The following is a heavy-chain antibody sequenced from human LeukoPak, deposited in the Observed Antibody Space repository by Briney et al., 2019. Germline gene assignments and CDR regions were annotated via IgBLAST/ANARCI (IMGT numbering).Heavy chain of an antibody. V-gene: IGHV3-74*03. CDR1: GFTFSNHG. J-gene: IGHJ3*02. CDR2: IKSDASTI. CDR3: ARPSGPAAFDI. Sequence: GGSLRLSCAASGFTFSNHGMHWVRQAPGKGLVWVSHIKSDASTITYADSVKGRFTISRDNAKNTLYLQMNSLRAEDTAVYYCARPSGPAAFDIWGQGTMVTVSS.